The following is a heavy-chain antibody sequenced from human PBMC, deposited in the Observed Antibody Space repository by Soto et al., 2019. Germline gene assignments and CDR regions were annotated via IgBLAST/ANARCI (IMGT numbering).Heavy chain of an antibody. D-gene: IGHD4-4*01. V-gene: IGHV1-18*01. J-gene: IGHJ6*03. CDR2: ISAYNGNT. CDR1: GYTFTSYG. CDR3: ARDPSYRVYYYYYMDV. Sequence: ASVKVSCKASGYTFTSYGISWVRQAPGQGLEWMGWISAYNGNTNYAQKLQGRATMTTDTSTSTAYMELRSLRSDDTAVYYCARDPSYRVYYYYYMDVWGKGTTVTVSS.